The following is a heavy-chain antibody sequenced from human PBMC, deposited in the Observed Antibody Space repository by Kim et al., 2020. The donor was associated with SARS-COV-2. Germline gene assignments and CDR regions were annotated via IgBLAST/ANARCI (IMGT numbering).Heavy chain of an antibody. Sequence: SETLSLTCSVSGGSISSSSHYWGWIRQPPGKGLEWIGSISYTGSTYYNPSLKSRVTISADTSKNQFSLNLSSVTAADTAVYYFARDWELRYYYYGMDVWGQGTTVTVSS. J-gene: IGHJ6*02. D-gene: IGHD1-7*01. V-gene: IGHV4-39*07. CDR1: GGSISSSSHY. CDR3: ARDWELRYYYYGMDV. CDR2: ISYTGST.